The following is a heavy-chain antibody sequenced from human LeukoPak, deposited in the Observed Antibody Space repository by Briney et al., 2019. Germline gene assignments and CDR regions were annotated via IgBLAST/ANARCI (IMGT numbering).Heavy chain of an antibody. Sequence: GGSLRLSCAASGFTFSNYAMSWVRQAPGKGLEWVSSISGSGGSTYYVDSVKGRFTISRDNSKNTLYLQMNSLRAEDTAVYYCAKDLGYCSSTSCYYDYWGQGTLVTVSS. CDR2: ISGSGGST. CDR1: GFTFSNYA. CDR3: AKDLGYCSSTSCYYDY. V-gene: IGHV3-23*01. D-gene: IGHD2-2*01. J-gene: IGHJ4*02.